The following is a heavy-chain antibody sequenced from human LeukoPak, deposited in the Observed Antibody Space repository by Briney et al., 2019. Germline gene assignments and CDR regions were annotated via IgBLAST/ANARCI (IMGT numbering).Heavy chain of an antibody. Sequence: ASVKVSCKASGYTFTSYYMHWVRQAPGQGLEWMGWINPNSGGTNYAQKFQGRVTMTRDTSISTAYMELSRLRSDDTAVYYCARVRGGLKYSYGLNDYWGQGTLVTVSS. D-gene: IGHD5-18*01. V-gene: IGHV1-2*02. CDR1: GYTFTSYY. CDR2: INPNSGGT. CDR3: ARVRGGLKYSYGLNDY. J-gene: IGHJ4*02.